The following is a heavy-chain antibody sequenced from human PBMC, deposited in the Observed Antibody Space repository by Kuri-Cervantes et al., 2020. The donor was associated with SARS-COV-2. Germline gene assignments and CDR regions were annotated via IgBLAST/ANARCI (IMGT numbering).Heavy chain of an antibody. CDR1: GFSFTDYY. V-gene: IGHV3-11*06. J-gene: IGHJ4*02. CDR3: AIDKGRGAFDH. Sequence: GESLKISCETSGFSFTDYYVSWIRQIPGGGLEWLSFISGSSSFTNSADSVKGRFTISKDNAKTSAYLQMTSLRAEDTALYYCAIDKGRGAFDHWGQGTLVTVSS. D-gene: IGHD6-25*01. CDR2: ISGSSSFT.